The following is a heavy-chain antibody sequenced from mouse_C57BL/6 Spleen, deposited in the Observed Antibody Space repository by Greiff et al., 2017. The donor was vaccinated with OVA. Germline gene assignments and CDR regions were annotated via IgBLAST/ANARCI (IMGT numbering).Heavy chain of an antibody. CDR1: GYTFTDYY. D-gene: IGHD2-4*01. Sequence: VQLQQSGPELVKPGASVKISCKASGYTFTDYYMNWVKQSHGKSLEWIGDINPNNGGTSYNQKFKGKATLTVDKSSSTAYMELRSLTSEDSAVYYCARWDYDSYWYFDVWGTGTTVTVSS. CDR2: INPNNGGT. CDR3: ARWDYDSYWYFDV. J-gene: IGHJ1*03. V-gene: IGHV1-26*01.